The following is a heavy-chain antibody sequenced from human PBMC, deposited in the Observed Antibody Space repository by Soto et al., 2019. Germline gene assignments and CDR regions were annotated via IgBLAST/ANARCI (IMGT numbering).Heavy chain of an antibody. V-gene: IGHV4-31*03. J-gene: IGHJ4*02. D-gene: IGHD5-18*01. CDR3: ARRDVDTAMANDY. CDR1: GGSISSGGYY. Sequence: TLSLTCTVSGGSISSGGYYWSWIRQHPGKGLEWIGYIYYSGSTYYNPSLKSRVTISVDTSKNQFSLKLSSVTAADTAVYYCARRDVDTAMANDYWGQGTLVTVSS. CDR2: IYYSGST.